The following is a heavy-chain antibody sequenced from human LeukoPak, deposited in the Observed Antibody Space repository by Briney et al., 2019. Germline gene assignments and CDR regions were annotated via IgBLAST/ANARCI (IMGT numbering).Heavy chain of an antibody. D-gene: IGHD3-22*01. V-gene: IGHV4-34*01. J-gene: IGHJ4*02. CDR3: ARVFKYYYDSSGRYDY. CDR2: INHSGST. Sequence: KPSETLSLTCAVYGGSFSGYYWSWIRQPPGKGLEWIGEINHSGSTNYNPSLKSRVTISVDTSKNQFSLKLSSVTAADTAVYYCARVFKYYYDSSGRYDYWGQGTLVTVSS. CDR1: GGSFSGYY.